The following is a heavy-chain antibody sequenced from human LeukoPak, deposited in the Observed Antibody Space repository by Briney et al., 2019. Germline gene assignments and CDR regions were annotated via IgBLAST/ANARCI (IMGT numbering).Heavy chain of an antibody. CDR3: ARVGAKTGGHFAY. Sequence: PSETLSLTGTVSGGSISSFYWRWIRQPQGKGLEWIGYIYYRRSTNYKPFLKSRVTISVDTSKHQFSLKLSSVTAADTAVYYCARVGAKTGGHFAYWGEGTLVTVSS. CDR1: GGSISSFY. D-gene: IGHD1-26*01. V-gene: IGHV4-59*01. J-gene: IGHJ4*02. CDR2: IYYRRST.